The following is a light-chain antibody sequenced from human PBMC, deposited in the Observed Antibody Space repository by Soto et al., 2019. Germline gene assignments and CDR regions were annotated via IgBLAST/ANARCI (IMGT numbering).Light chain of an antibody. CDR2: DVS. CDR1: QSVRSF. J-gene: IGKJ5*01. CDR3: QQRSNRAPFG. V-gene: IGKV3-11*01. Sequence: IVWTQAPATLSLSAGERATLSCRAGQSVRSFSALYQQKPGQAPRILLYDVSTRANGIPARFSGSGSGTDFFPPISSLEREDFAVYYCQQRSNRAPFGLGQGTRLEMK.